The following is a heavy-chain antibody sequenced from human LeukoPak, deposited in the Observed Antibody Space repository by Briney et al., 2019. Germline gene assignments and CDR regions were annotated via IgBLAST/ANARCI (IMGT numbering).Heavy chain of an antibody. V-gene: IGHV3-66*01. D-gene: IGHD2-8*01. CDR1: GFTVSTNY. Sequence: GGSLRLSCAASGFTVSTNYMSWVRQAPGKGLEWVSVIYSGGSTDYADSVKGRFTISRDNSKNTMYLQMNNLREEDTAVYYCARVVYGSGRGYFDYWGQGTLVTVSS. CDR3: ARVVYGSGRGYFDY. J-gene: IGHJ4*02. CDR2: IYSGGST.